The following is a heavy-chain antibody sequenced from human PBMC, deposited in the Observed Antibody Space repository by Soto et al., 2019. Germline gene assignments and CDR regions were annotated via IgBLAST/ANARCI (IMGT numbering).Heavy chain of an antibody. CDR2: ISYDGSNK. V-gene: IGHV3-30-3*01. Sequence: QLQLVESGGGVVQPGRSLRLSCAASGFTFSSYAMHWVRQAPGKGLEWVAVISYDGSNKYYADSVKGRFTISRDNSKNTLYLQMNSLRAEDTAVYYCAREDIAVAADYWGQGTLVTVSS. D-gene: IGHD6-19*01. CDR1: GFTFSSYA. J-gene: IGHJ4*02. CDR3: AREDIAVAADY.